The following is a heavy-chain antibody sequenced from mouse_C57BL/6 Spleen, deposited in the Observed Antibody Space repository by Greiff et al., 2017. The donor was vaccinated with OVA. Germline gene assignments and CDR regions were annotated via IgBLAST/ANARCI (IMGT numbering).Heavy chain of an antibody. V-gene: IGHV1-69*01. CDR2: IDPSDSYT. D-gene: IGHD2-3*01. CDR1: GYTFTSYW. Sequence: QVQLQQPGAELVMPGASVKLSCKASGYTFTSYWMHWVKQRPGQGLEWIGEIDPSDSYTNYNQKFKGKSTLTVDKSSSTAYMQLSSLTSEDSAVYYCAREGVYGGYYEAYWGQGTLVTVSA. J-gene: IGHJ3*01. CDR3: AREGVYGGYYEAY.